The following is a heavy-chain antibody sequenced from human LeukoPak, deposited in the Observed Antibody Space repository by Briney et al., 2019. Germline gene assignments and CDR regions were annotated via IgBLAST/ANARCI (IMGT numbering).Heavy chain of an antibody. Sequence: SVKVSCKASGGTFSSYAISWVRQAPGQGLEWMGRIIPILGIANYAQKFQGRVTITADKSTSTAYMELSSLRSEDTAVYYCARGRYYDSSGYYIGGPYYFDYWGQGTLVTVSS. CDR1: GGTFSSYA. CDR2: IIPILGIA. CDR3: ARGRYYDSSGYYIGGPYYFDY. J-gene: IGHJ4*02. D-gene: IGHD3-22*01. V-gene: IGHV1-69*04.